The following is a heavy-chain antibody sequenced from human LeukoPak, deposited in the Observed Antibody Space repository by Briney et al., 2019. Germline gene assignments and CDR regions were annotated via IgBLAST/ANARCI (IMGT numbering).Heavy chain of an antibody. J-gene: IGHJ4*02. V-gene: IGHV1-69*04. Sequence: SVKVSCKASGGTFSSYAISWVRQAPGQGLEWMGRIIPILGIANYAQKFQGRVTITADKSTSTAYVELSSLRSEDTAVYYCAREVYFTMVRGPFDYWGQGTLVTVSS. CDR1: GGTFSSYA. D-gene: IGHD3-10*01. CDR3: AREVYFTMVRGPFDY. CDR2: IIPILGIA.